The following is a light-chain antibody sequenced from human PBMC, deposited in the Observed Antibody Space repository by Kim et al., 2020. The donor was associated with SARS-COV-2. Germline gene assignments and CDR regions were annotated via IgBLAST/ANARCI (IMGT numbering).Light chain of an antibody. J-gene: IGKJ4*01. V-gene: IGKV1-39*01. CDR3: QQSYSTPRT. CDR2: AAS. CDR1: QSISSS. Sequence: TNVGDRVTITCRTSQSISSSLNWYQQKPGKAPRLLISAASSLQSGVPSRFSGSGSGTDFTLTISSLQPEDFAIYYCQQSYSTPRTFGGGTKLDIK.